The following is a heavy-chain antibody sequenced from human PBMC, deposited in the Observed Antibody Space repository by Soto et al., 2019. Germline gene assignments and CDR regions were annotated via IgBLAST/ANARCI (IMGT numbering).Heavy chain of an antibody. D-gene: IGHD2-8*02. J-gene: IGHJ4*02. V-gene: IGHV4-34*01. CDR3: ARDKITGLFDY. CDR2: INHSGST. Sequence: PSETLSLTCAVYGGSFSGYYWTWIRQPPGTGLEWIGEINHSGSTNYNPSLKSRISISVDTSKNQFSLKLTSVTAADTAVYYCARDKITGLFDYWGQGTLVTVSS. CDR1: GGSFSGYY.